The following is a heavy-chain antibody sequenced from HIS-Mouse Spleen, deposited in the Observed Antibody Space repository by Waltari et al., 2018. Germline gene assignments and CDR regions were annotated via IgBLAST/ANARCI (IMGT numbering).Heavy chain of an antibody. V-gene: IGHV4-39*07. D-gene: IGHD6-13*01. Sequence: QLQLQESGPGLVKPSETLSLNCTVSGGSISISSYYWGWIRQPPGKGLEWIGSIYYSGSTYYNPSLKSRVTISVDTSKNQFSLKLSSVTAADTAVYYCAREIPYSSSWYDWYFDLWGRGTLVTVSS. J-gene: IGHJ2*01. CDR1: GGSISISSYY. CDR3: AREIPYSSSWYDWYFDL. CDR2: IYYSGST.